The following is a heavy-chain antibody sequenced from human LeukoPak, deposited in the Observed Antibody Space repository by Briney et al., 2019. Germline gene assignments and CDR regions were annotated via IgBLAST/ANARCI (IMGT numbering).Heavy chain of an antibody. J-gene: IGHJ5*02. Sequence: SETLSLTCAVYGGSFSGYYWSWIRQPPGKGLEWIGEINHSGSTNYNPSLKSRVTISVDTSKNQFSLKLSSVTAADTAAYYCAGDYYDSSGYYYRWFDPWGQGTLVTVSS. CDR2: INHSGST. V-gene: IGHV4-34*01. D-gene: IGHD3-22*01. CDR1: GGSFSGYY. CDR3: AGDYYDSSGYYYRWFDP.